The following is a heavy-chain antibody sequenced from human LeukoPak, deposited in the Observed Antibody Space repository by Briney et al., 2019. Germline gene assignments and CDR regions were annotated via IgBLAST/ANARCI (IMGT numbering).Heavy chain of an antibody. CDR3: ARDQGGNYFN. D-gene: IGHD1-7*01. CDR1: RGSISSGNYY. V-gene: IGHV4-61*02. Sequence: SETLSLTCTVSRGSISSGNYYWSWIRQPAGKGLEWIGRFHTRGSTNYDPSLKSRVIISVDTSKNQFSLNLTSVTAADTAVYYCARDQGGNYFNWGQGTLVTVSS. J-gene: IGHJ4*02. CDR2: FHTRGST.